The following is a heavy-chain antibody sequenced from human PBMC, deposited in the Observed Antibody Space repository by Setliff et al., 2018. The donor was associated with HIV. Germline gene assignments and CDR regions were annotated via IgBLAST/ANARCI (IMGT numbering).Heavy chain of an antibody. J-gene: IGHJ3*02. CDR2: IRYDGSNK. CDR3: TRGHKNCDI. CDR1: GITFSSYA. D-gene: IGHD1-1*01. V-gene: IGHV3-30*02. Sequence: GGSLRLSCVASGITFSSYAMSWVRQAPGKGLEWVAFIRYDGSNKYYADSVKGRFTISRDNSKNTLYLQMNSLRAEDTAVYYCTRGHKNCDIWGQGTMVTVS.